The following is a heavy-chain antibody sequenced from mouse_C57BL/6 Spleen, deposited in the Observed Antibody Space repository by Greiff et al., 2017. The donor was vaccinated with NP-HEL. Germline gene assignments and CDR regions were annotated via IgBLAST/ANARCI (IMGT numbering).Heavy chain of an antibody. J-gene: IGHJ1*03. D-gene: IGHD1-1*01. V-gene: IGHV6-3*01. CDR3: TGRAVVASRYCDV. CDR2: IRLKSDNYAT. CDR1: GFTFSNYW. Sequence: EVKVEESGGGLVQPGGSMKLSCVASGFTFSNYWMNWVRQSPEKGLEWVAQIRLKSDNYATHYAESVKGRFTISRDDSKSSVYLQMNNLRAEDTGIYYCTGRAVVASRYCDVGGTGTTVTVSS.